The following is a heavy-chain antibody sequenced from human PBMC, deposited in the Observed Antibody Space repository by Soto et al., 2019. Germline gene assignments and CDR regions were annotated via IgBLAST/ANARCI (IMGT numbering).Heavy chain of an antibody. D-gene: IGHD4-4*01. J-gene: IGHJ6*03. Sequence: GGSLRLSCAASGFTFTSHWLHWVRQAPGEGLVWVSGISRNGSDTEFADSVKGRFTISRDNAKNSLYLQMNSLRAEDTALYHCARTLYSNYVDYYYYLDVWGKGTTVTVSS. CDR3: ARTLYSNYVDYYYYLDV. V-gene: IGHV3-74*03. CDR1: GFTFTSHW. CDR2: ISRNGSDT.